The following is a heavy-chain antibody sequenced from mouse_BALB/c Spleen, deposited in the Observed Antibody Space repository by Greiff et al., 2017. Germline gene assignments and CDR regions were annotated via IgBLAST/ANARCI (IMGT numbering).Heavy chain of an antibody. V-gene: IGHV5-6-5*01. J-gene: IGHJ2*01. CDR1: GFTFSSYA. D-gene: IGHD2-4*01. CDR2: ISSGGST. Sequence: EVQVVESGGGLVKPGGSLKLSCAASGFTFSSYAMSWVRQTPEQRLEWVASISSGGSTYYPDSVKGRFTISRDNARNILYLQMSSLRSEDTAMYYCARSTMITSFDYWGQGTTLTVSS. CDR3: ARSTMITSFDY.